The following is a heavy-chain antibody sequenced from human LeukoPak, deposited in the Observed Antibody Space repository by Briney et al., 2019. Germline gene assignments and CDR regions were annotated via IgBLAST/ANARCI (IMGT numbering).Heavy chain of an antibody. CDR3: ARRDYNHYGMDV. J-gene: IGHJ6*02. CDR1: GGSLRSFY. V-gene: IGHV4-59*08. CDR2: IYYSGST. Sequence: PSETPSLPRTVSGGSLRSFYWGWIRQPPGEGLGWIASIYYSGSTNYNPSLQSRVTTSVDTSKNQFSLKLSSVTAADTAVYYCARRDYNHYGMDVWGRGTTVTVSS.